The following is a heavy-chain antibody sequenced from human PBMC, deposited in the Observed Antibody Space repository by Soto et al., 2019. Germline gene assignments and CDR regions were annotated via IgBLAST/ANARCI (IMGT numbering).Heavy chain of an antibody. D-gene: IGHD1-26*01. V-gene: IGHV3-74*01. CDR1: GFTFSSYW. CDR3: ARVSGYFSPYDY. J-gene: IGHJ4*02. CDR2: MNSDVSST. Sequence: ILSCAASGFTFSSYWMHWVRQASGKGLVWVSRMNSDVSSTTYADSVKGRFTISRDNARNTLYLQMNSLRAEDTAVYYCARVSGYFSPYDYWGQGTLVTVSS.